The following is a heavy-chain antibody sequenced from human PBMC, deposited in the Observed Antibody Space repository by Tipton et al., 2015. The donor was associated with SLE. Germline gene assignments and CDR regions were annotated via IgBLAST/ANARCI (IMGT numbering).Heavy chain of an antibody. CDR3: ATIDPDGDRGVLPGDY. CDR2: IYYSGST. Sequence: TLSLTCTVSGGSISSHYWSWIRQPPGKGLEWIGYIYYSGSTTYNPSLKSRVTISLDTSKNQFSLNLTSVTAADTAVYYCATIDPDGDRGVLPGDYWGQGTLITVSS. J-gene: IGHJ4*02. V-gene: IGHV4-59*11. CDR1: GGSISSHY. D-gene: IGHD4-17*01.